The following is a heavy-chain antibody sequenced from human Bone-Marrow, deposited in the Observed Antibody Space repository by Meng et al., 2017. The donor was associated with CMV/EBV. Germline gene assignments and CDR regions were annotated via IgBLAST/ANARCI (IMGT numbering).Heavy chain of an antibody. J-gene: IGHJ3*02. D-gene: IGHD6-13*01. V-gene: IGHV1-2*02. CDR3: ARDPYSTDDAFDI. CDR1: GYTFTGYY. Sequence: ASVKVSCKASGYTFTGYYMHWVRQAPGQGLEWMGWINPNSGGTNYAQKFQGRVTMTRDTSISTAYMELSSLRSEDTAVYYCARDPYSTDDAFDIWGQGTMVTVSS. CDR2: INPNSGGT.